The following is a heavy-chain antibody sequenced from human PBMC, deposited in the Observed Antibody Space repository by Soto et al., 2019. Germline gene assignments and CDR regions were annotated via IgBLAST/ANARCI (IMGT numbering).Heavy chain of an antibody. V-gene: IGHV3-23*01. CDR2: ISGSDAKT. D-gene: IGHD3-3*01. Sequence: WGTLRLSWTAAGSSFGSYAFLWVRKAPAQGKEWVSTISGSDAKTFYADSVKGRCTISRDTSQNTLYLQMNSLRADATATYYFASWSYLDYWGQGTRVTVSS. CDR1: GSSFGSYA. CDR3: ASWSYLDY. J-gene: IGHJ4*02.